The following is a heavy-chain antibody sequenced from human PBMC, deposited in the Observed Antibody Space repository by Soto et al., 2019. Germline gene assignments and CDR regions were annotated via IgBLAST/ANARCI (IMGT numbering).Heavy chain of an antibody. J-gene: IGHJ6*03. V-gene: IGHV4-4*02. Sequence: QVQLQESGPGVVKPSGTLSLICTVSSGPISSSNWWSWVRQPHGKGLEWIGEIYHTGTTNYNPSLKTRFTMSVDRSKKQFSLKPTSVTAAETAIYYCARDAHFCGPRYDSGYMDAWGKGTTVAVSS. CDR2: IYHTGTT. D-gene: IGHD1-1*01. CDR1: SGPISSSNW. CDR3: ARDAHFCGPRYDSGYMDA.